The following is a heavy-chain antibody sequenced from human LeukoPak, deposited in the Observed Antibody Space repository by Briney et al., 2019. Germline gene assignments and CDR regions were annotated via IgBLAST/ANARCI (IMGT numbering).Heavy chain of an antibody. Sequence: GGSLRLSCTASGFPVSSNYMTWVRLAPGKGLEWVSVIYTGGNTDHADSVQGRFTLSRDNSKNTLYLHMNSLRVEDTAVYYCARGRPPYYFDYWGQGTLVTVSS. CDR2: IYTGGNT. CDR3: ARGRPPYYFDY. V-gene: IGHV3-53*01. J-gene: IGHJ4*02. CDR1: GFPVSSNY.